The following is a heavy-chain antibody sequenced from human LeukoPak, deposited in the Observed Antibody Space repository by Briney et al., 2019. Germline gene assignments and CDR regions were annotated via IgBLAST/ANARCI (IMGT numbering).Heavy chain of an antibody. D-gene: IGHD3-16*02. CDR1: GYTFTSYD. CDR3: ARGMITFGGVIVHAFDI. CDR2: MNPNSGNT. Sequence: ASVKVSCKASGYTFTSYDINWVRQATGQGLEWMGWMNPNSGNTGYAQKFQGRVTMTRNTSISTAYMVLSSLRSEDTAVYYCARGMITFGGVIVHAFDIWGQGTMVTVSS. J-gene: IGHJ3*02. V-gene: IGHV1-8*01.